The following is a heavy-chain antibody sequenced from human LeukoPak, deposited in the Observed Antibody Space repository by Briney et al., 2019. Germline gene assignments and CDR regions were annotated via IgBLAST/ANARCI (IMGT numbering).Heavy chain of an antibody. V-gene: IGHV4-39*07. CDR3: ARDSAKGSGSYYKGFDY. CDR1: GGSISSSSYY. Sequence: PSETLSLTCTVSGGSISSSSYYWGWIRQPPGKGLEWIGSIYYSGSTYYNLSLKSRVTISVDTSKNQFSLKLSSVTAADTAVYYCARDSAKGSGSYYKGFDYWGQGTLVTVSS. D-gene: IGHD3-10*01. CDR2: IYYSGST. J-gene: IGHJ4*02.